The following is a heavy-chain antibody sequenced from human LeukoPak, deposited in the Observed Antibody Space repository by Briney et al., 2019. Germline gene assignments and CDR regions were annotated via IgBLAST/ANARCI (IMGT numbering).Heavy chain of an antibody. CDR2: IDHSGST. D-gene: IGHD6-19*01. CDR3: ARRYSSGWTYDY. V-gene: IGHV4-34*01. Sequence: PSETLSLTCAVYGGSFSGYYWSWIRQPPGKGLEWIGEIDHSGSTNYYPSLKSRVTISVDTSKNQFSLKLSSVTAADTAVYYCARRYSSGWTYDYWGQGTLVTVSS. J-gene: IGHJ4*02. CDR1: GGSFSGYY.